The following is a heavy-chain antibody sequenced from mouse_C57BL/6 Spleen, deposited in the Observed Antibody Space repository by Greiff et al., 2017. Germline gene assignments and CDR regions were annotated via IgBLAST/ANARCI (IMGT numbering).Heavy chain of an antibody. CDR2: IYPRSGNT. V-gene: IGHV1-81*01. D-gene: IGHD1-1*01. Sequence: VKLMESGAELARPGASVKLSCKASGYTFTSYGISWVKQRTGQGLEWIGEIYPRSGNTYYNEKFKGKATLTADKSSSTSYMELRSLTSEASAVYCCARTITTVVGGMDYWGQGTSVTVSS. J-gene: IGHJ4*01. CDR1: GYTFTSYG. CDR3: ARTITTVVGGMDY.